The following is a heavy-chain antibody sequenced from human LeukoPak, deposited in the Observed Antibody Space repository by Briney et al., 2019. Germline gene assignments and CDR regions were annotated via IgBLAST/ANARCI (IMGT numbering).Heavy chain of an antibody. V-gene: IGHV4-61*02. CDR2: ISSSGST. CDR1: GDSISSGDYY. D-gene: IGHD3-22*01. J-gene: IGHJ4*02. Sequence: EASETLSLTCTVSGDSISSGDYYWSWIRQPAGKGLEWIGRISSSGSTNYNPSLKSRVTISVDTSKNQFSLKLSSVTAADTAVYYCARTYYYDSSGRPFDYWGQGTLVTVSS. CDR3: ARTYYYDSSGRPFDY.